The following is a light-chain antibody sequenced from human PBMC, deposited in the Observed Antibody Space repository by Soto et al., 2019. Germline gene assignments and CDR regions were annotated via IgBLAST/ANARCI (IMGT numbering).Light chain of an antibody. J-gene: IGKJ2*01. CDR1: QSVSSN. V-gene: IGKV3-15*01. CDR2: GAS. Sequence: EIVMTQSPATLSVSPGERATLSCRASQSVSSNLAWYQQKPGQAPRLLIYGASTRATGIPARFSGSGSGTAFTLTISSLQSEGFAVYYGQQYNNWPASTFGQGTKLEIK. CDR3: QQYNNWPAST.